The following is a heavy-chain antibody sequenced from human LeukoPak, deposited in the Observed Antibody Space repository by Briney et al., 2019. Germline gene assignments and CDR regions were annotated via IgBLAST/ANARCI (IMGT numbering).Heavy chain of an antibody. V-gene: IGHV3-23*01. D-gene: IGHD3-9*01. J-gene: IGHJ4*02. CDR2: ISGSGGST. Sequence: GGSLRLSCAASGFTFSNYWMSWVRQAPGKGLEWVSAISGSGGSTYYADSVKGRFTISRDNSKNTLYLQMNSLRAEDTAVYYCAKQDILTGYSTFDYWGQGTLVTVSS. CDR3: AKQDILTGYSTFDY. CDR1: GFTFSNYW.